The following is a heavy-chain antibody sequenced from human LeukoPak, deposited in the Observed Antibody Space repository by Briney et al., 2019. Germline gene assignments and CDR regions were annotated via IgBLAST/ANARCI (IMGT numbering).Heavy chain of an antibody. CDR2: IYYSGST. CDR1: GGSVSIGDYY. D-gene: IGHD1-26*01. J-gene: IGHJ4*02. CDR3: AMREGAH. Sequence: SQTLSLTCTVYGGSVSIGDYYWSWIRQPPGKGLEWIGYIYYSGSTYYNPSLKSRVTISVDTSKNQFSLKLSSVTAADTAVYYCAMREGAHWGQGTLVTVSS. V-gene: IGHV4-30-4*01.